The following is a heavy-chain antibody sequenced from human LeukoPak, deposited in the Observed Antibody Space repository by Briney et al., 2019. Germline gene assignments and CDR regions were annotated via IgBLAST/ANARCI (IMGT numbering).Heavy chain of an antibody. CDR2: ISAYNGIT. D-gene: IGHD3-9*01. J-gene: IGHJ4*02. Sequence: ASVKVSCKASGYTFTTYGISWVRQSPGHGLEWLGRISAYNGITNYAQKLQGRVTLTTDTSTSTAYMELRSLRSDDTAVYYCARMILLLGDVLTVPPRGFDYWGQGTLVTVSS. V-gene: IGHV1-18*01. CDR3: ARMILLLGDVLTVPPRGFDY. CDR1: GYTFTTYG.